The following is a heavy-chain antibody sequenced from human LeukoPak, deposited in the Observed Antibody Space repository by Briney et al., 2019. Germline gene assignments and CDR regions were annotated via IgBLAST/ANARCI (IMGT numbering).Heavy chain of an antibody. J-gene: IGHJ4*02. CDR3: VRDKLVGPTLLDH. Sequence: QPGGSLRLSCAASGFTFSSYWMSWARQAPGKGLEWVANINQDGSEKHYVDSVKGRFTISRDNSRNSLYLQMNSLRVEDTAVYFCVRDKLVGPTLLDHWGQGTRVTVSS. CDR1: GFTFSSYW. CDR2: INQDGSEK. V-gene: IGHV3-7*01. D-gene: IGHD1-26*01.